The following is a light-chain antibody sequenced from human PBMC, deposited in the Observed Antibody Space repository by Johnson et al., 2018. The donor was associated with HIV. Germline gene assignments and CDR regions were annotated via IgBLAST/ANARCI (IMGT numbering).Light chain of an antibody. J-gene: IGLJ1*01. V-gene: IGLV1-51*02. Sequence: QSVLTQPPSVSAAPGQKVTISCSGSSSTIGKNYVSWYQVLPGTAPKLLIYKNNERPSGIPDRFSGSKSGTSATLGITGLQTGDEADYYCGTWDTSLSAGCVFGTGSKVTVL. CDR1: SSTIGKNY. CDR3: GTWDTSLSAGCV. CDR2: KNN.